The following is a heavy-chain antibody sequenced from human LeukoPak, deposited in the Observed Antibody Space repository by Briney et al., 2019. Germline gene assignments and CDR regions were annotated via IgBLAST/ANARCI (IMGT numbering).Heavy chain of an antibody. CDR2: ISYDGSNK. V-gene: IGHV3-30*03. D-gene: IGHD3-22*01. CDR3: ARGEYYSDTSSYFDY. Sequence: GGSLRLSCAASGFTFSSYGMNWVRQAPGKGLESVAVISYDGSNKYYADSVKGRFTISRDNSKNTLFVQMSSLRAEDTAVYYCARGEYYSDTSSYFDYWGQGTLVTVSS. CDR1: GFTFSSYG. J-gene: IGHJ4*02.